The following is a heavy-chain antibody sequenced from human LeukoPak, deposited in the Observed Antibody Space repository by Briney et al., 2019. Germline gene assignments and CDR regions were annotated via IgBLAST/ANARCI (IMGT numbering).Heavy chain of an antibody. CDR3: ARVQSSSWYRGALDY. CDR2: IRYDGSNK. J-gene: IGHJ4*02. Sequence: GGSLRLSCAASGFTFSSYGMHWVRQAPGKELEWVAFIRYDGSNKYYADSVKGRFTISRDNSKNTLYLQMNSLRAEDTAVYYCARVQSSSWYRGALDYWGQGTLVTVSS. V-gene: IGHV3-30*02. CDR1: GFTFSSYG. D-gene: IGHD6-13*01.